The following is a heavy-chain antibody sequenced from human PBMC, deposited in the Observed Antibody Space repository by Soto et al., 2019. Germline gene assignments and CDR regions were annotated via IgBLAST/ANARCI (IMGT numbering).Heavy chain of an antibody. CDR2: IYTSGST. CDR3: ARVTSNSLTYYYGMDV. D-gene: IGHD2-2*01. V-gene: IGHV4-4*07. Sequence: SETLSLTCTVSGGSISSYYWSWIRQPAGKGLEWIGRIYTSGSTNYNPSLKSRVTMSVGTSKNQFSLKLSSVTAADTAVYYCARVTSNSLTYYYGMDVWCQGTTVTVSS. J-gene: IGHJ6*02. CDR1: GGSISSYY.